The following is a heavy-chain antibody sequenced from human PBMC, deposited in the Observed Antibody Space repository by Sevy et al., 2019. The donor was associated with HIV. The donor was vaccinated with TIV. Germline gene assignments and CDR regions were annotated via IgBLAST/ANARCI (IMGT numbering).Heavy chain of an antibody. J-gene: IGHJ6*02. D-gene: IGHD3-3*01. Sequence: GGSLRLSCAASGFTFSSYCMRWVRQAPGKGLEWVANIKQDGSEKYYVDSVKGGFTIPRDNPRNSRYLQRNSLGAEDTPVYYCAREGGGYYDFLCGYGGKYYYGMDVWGQGTTVTVSS. CDR3: AREGGGYYDFLCGYGGKYYYGMDV. CDR1: GFTFSSYC. V-gene: IGHV3-7*01. CDR2: IKQDGSEK.